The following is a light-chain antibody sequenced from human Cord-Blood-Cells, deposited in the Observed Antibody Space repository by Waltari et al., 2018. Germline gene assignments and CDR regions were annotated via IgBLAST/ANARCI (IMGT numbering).Light chain of an antibody. Sequence: QSALTQPASVSGSPGQSITISCTGTSSDVGGYNYVSWYQQPPGRAPKLMIDDVSNRPSGVSNRFSGSKSGNTASLTISGLQAEDEADYYCSSYTSSSTWVFGGGTKLTVL. CDR2: DVS. V-gene: IGLV2-14*01. CDR1: SSDVGGYNY. CDR3: SSYTSSSTWV. J-gene: IGLJ3*02.